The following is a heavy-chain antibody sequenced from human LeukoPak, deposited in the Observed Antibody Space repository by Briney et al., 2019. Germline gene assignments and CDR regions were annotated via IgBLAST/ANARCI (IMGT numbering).Heavy chain of an antibody. V-gene: IGHV3-48*03. CDR1: GFTLSNYE. D-gene: IGHD1-1*01. Sequence: GGSLRLSCAVSGFTLSNYEINWVRQAPGKGLEWVSYISTSGTTKYYADSVKGRFTISRDNARNSLYLQMNSLRAEDTAIYYCARTSWNDIPYLDYWGQGTLVTVSS. CDR3: ARTSWNDIPYLDY. J-gene: IGHJ4*02. CDR2: ISTSGTTK.